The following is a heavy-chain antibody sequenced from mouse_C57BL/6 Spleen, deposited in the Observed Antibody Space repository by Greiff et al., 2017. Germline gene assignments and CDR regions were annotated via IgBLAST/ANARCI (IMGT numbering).Heavy chain of an antibody. Sequence: VQLQQPGAELVRPGSSVKLSCKASGYTFTSYWMHWVKQRPIQGLEWIGNIDPSDSETHYTQKFTDKATLTVDKSSSTAYMQRSSLTSEDSAVYNCASGTPFAYWGQETLVTVAA. D-gene: IGHD4-1*01. CDR2: IDPSDSET. CDR1: GYTFTSYW. V-gene: IGHV1-52*01. J-gene: IGHJ3*01. CDR3: ASGTPFAY.